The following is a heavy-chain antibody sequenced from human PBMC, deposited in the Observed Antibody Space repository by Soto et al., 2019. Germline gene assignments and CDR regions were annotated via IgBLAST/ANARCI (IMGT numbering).Heavy chain of an antibody. Sequence: EVQLVESGGGLVQPGGSLSFSCAASGFTVSTKYMSWVRQAQGKGLEWVSVIYSGGSTFYADSVRGTFTISRDNSKNTVNLQMNSLRAEDTAVYYCARDPWAADYWGQGTLVTVSS. D-gene: IGHD3-16*01. CDR3: ARDPWAADY. J-gene: IGHJ4*02. CDR1: GFTVSTKY. CDR2: IYSGGST. V-gene: IGHV3-66*01.